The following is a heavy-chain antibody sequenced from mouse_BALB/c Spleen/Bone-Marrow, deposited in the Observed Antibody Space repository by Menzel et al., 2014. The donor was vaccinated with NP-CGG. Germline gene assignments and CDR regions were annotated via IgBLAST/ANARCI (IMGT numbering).Heavy chain of an antibody. D-gene: IGHD2-4*01. CDR1: GYTFTNYW. J-gene: IGHJ2*01. Sequence: QVQLQQPGAELAKPGASVKMSCKASGYTFTNYWMHWVKQRPGQGLEWIGYINPSTGYTEYNQKFKDKATLTADKSSTTAYMQLCSLTSKDSAVYYCARELGIRSTMITTKVSDFWGQGTTLTSSS. CDR3: ARELGIRSTMITTKVSDF. V-gene: IGHV1-7*01. CDR2: INPSTGYT.